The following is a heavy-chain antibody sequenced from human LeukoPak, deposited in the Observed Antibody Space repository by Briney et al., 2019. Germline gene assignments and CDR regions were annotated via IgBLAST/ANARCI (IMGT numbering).Heavy chain of an antibody. CDR3: ARLYCGGDCYYDAFDI. CDR2: IYHSGST. CDR1: GYSISSGYY. V-gene: IGHV4-38-2*01. J-gene: IGHJ3*02. D-gene: IGHD2-21*02. Sequence: PSETLSLTCAVSGYSISSGYYWDWIRQPPGKGLEWIGSIYHSGSTYYNPSLKSRVTISVDTSKNQFSLKLSSVTAADTAVYYRARLYCGGDCYYDAFDIWGQGTMVTVSS.